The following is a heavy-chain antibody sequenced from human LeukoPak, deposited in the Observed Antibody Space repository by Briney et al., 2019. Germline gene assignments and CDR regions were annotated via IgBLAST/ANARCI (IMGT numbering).Heavy chain of an antibody. CDR3: ARGAPYCSGGSCMYYFDY. D-gene: IGHD2-15*01. Sequence: GGSLRLSCAASGFTFSSNSMNWVRQAPGKGLEWVSYISTSSITIKYADAVKGRFTISRDNDKNSVYLQMNSLRADDTAVYYCARGAPYCSGGSCMYYFDYWGQGTLVTVSS. CDR2: ISTSSITI. CDR1: GFTFSSNS. J-gene: IGHJ4*02. V-gene: IGHV3-48*01.